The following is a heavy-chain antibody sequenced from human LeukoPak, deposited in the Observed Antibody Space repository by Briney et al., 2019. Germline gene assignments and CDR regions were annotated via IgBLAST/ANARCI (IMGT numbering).Heavy chain of an antibody. CDR2: IYYSGST. Sequence: SETLSLTCTVSSGSISSYYWSWIRQPPGKGLEWIGYIYYSGSTNYNPSLKSRVTISVDTSKNQFSLKLSSVTAADTAVYYCARDRAGAFDIWGQGTMVTVSS. V-gene: IGHV4-59*01. J-gene: IGHJ3*02. CDR3: ARDRAGAFDI. D-gene: IGHD1-1*01. CDR1: SGSISSYY.